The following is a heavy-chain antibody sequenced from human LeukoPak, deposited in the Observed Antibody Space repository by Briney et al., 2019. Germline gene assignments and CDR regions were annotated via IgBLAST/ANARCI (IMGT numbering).Heavy chain of an antibody. V-gene: IGHV2-5*02. J-gene: IGHJ4*02. CDR2: INWADDK. Sequence: SGPTLVLPPQPLTLSRSFSGISLSTGGVGVGWMRQPPEKALEWLALINWADDKRYRPSRKRTLTITKDTSKTQVVLTMANMDPVDPATYYCAHSLYKAAAANFDYWGQGTLVTSPS. CDR3: AHSLYKAAAANFDY. D-gene: IGHD6-13*01. CDR1: GISLSTGGVG.